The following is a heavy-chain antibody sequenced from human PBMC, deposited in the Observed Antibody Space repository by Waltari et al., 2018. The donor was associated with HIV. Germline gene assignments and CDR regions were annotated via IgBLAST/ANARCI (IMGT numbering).Heavy chain of an antibody. CDR1: GFTFSSYW. CDR3: ARDDRGYGDGLGYYYYYGMDV. CDR2: KKQEGSEK. V-gene: IGHV3-7*03. J-gene: IGHJ6*02. D-gene: IGHD4-17*01. Sequence: EVQLVESGGGLVQPGGSLRLSCAASGFTFSSYWMSWVRQAPGKGLEWVANKKQEGSEKYSVDSVKGRFTISRDNAKNSLYLQMNSLRAEDTAVYYCARDDRGYGDGLGYYYYYGMDVWGQGTTVTVSS.